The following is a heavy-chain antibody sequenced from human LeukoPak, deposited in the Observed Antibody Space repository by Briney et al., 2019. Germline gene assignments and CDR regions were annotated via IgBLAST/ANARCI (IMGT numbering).Heavy chain of an antibody. Sequence: PGGALGLSCAAPGFPFTSYSMNWVRPAPGKGLEWGSSISSSSSYIYYADSVKGRFTISRDNAKNSLYLQMNSLRAEDTAVYYCARDLIAAAGTYDYWGQGTLVTVSS. V-gene: IGHV3-21*01. CDR1: GFPFTSYS. CDR3: ARDLIAAAGTYDY. CDR2: ISSSSSYI. J-gene: IGHJ4*02. D-gene: IGHD6-13*01.